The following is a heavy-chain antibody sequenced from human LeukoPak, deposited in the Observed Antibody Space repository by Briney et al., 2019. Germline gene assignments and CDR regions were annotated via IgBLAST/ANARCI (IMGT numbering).Heavy chain of an antibody. J-gene: IGHJ5*02. V-gene: IGHV3-23*01. CDR2: IRGSGGST. D-gene: IGHD4-17*01. CDR3: AKCGSDYVYDHWFDP. Sequence: PGGSLRLSCAASGFTFSSYALSWVRQAPGTGLERVSVIRGSGGSTYYADSVKGRCTISRDNSKNTLYLQMNSLRAEDTAVYYCAKCGSDYVYDHWFDPWGQGTLVTVSS. CDR1: GFTFSSYA.